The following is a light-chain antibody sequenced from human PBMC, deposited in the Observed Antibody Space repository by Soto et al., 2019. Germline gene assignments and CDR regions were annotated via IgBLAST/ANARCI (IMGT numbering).Light chain of an antibody. CDR2: KAS. J-gene: IGKJ4*01. V-gene: IGKV1-5*03. CDR3: QRYYSFPRT. CDR1: RNINNL. Sequence: DIQMTQSPSTLSASVGDRVAITCRASRNINNLLAWYQQKPGKAPKLLIYKASSLESGVPSRFSGSGSGTEFTLTISSLQPDDFATYYCQRYYSFPRTFGGGTKVESK.